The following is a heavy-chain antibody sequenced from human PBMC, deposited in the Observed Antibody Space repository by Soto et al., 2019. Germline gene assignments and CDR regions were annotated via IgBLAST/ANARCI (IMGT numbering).Heavy chain of an antibody. CDR3: VRHGPRIPNYYYYYYMDV. CDR1: GGSIPNYF. J-gene: IGHJ6*03. CDR2: VCCSGST. V-gene: IGHV4-59*08. Sequence: SETLSLTCTVSGGSIPNYFWSWIRQPPGKGLEWIGYVCCSGSTNYNPSLKSRVTISEDTSKNQFSLNLSSVTAADTAVYYCVRHGPRIPNYYYYYYMDVWGKGTTVTVSS.